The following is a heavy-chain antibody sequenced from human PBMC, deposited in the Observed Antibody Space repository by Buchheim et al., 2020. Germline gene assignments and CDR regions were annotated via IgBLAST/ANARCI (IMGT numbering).Heavy chain of an antibody. CDR2: ISGSGGST. V-gene: IGHV3-23*01. D-gene: IGHD1-26*01. J-gene: IGHJ4*02. Sequence: EVQLLESGGGLVQPGGSLRLSCAASGFTFSSYAMSWVRQAPGKGLEWVSAISGSGGSTYYADSVKGRFTISRDNSKKSRYLQMNSLRTEDTAVYYCAKDQIRLRVGASYGAIGYWGQGTL. CDR1: GFTFSSYA. CDR3: AKDQIRLRVGASYGAIGY.